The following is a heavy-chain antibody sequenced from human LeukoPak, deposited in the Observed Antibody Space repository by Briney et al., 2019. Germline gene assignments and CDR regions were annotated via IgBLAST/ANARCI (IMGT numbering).Heavy chain of an antibody. Sequence: AGGSLRLSCAASGFTFSSYWMSWVRQAPGKGLEWVANIKQDGSEKYYVDSVKGRFTISRDNAKNSPYLQMNSLRAEDTAVYYCAREDCSSTSCYYDYWGQGTLVTVSS. J-gene: IGHJ4*02. D-gene: IGHD2-2*01. CDR1: GFTFSSYW. V-gene: IGHV3-7*01. CDR2: IKQDGSEK. CDR3: AREDCSSTSCYYDY.